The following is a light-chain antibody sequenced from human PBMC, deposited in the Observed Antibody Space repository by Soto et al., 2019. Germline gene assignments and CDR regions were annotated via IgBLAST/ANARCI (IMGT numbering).Light chain of an antibody. V-gene: IGKV1-17*01. CDR2: GAS. J-gene: IGKJ4*01. CDR3: LQHYTYPLT. CDR1: QGVKDD. Sequence: DSQMSQSPSSLSASVRDRVGITCRASQGVKDDLRWYQQIPGKAPKLLISGASSLHTGVPSRFSGSGSATEFTLTINSLPPEDLATYHCLQHYTYPLTFGGGTKVEMK.